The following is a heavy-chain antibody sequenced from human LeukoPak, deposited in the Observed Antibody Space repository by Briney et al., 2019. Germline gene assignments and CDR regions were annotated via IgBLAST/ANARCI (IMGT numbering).Heavy chain of an antibody. J-gene: IGHJ4*02. CDR3: ARYPGLEGAGSKGAFDY. CDR2: IYYSGST. CDR1: GGSISSYY. V-gene: IGHV4-59*01. D-gene: IGHD3-10*01. Sequence: SESLSLTCTVSGGSISSYYWSWIRQPPGKGLEWIGYIYYSGSTNYNPSLKSRVTISVDMSKNQFSLKLRSVTAADTAVYYCARYPGLEGAGSKGAFDYWGQGTLVTVSS.